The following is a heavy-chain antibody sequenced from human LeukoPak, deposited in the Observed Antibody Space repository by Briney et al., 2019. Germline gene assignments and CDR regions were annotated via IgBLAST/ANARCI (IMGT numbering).Heavy chain of an antibody. Sequence: GSLRLSCAASGFTFSGYAMSWVRQAPGKGLEWIGEINHSGSTNYNPSLKSRVTISVDTSKNQFSLKLSSVTAADTAVYYCARDHSSGWSFDYWGQGTLVTVSS. CDR1: GFTFSGYA. CDR3: ARDHSSGWSFDY. V-gene: IGHV4-34*01. CDR2: INHSGST. D-gene: IGHD6-19*01. J-gene: IGHJ4*02.